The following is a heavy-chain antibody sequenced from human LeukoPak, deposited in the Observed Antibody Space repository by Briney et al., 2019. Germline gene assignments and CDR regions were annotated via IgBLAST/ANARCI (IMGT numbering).Heavy chain of an antibody. CDR2: INPNSGGT. CDR3: ARVSYDFWRNYYYGMDV. Sequence: ASVKVSCKASGYTSTGYYMHWVRQAPGQGLEWMGWINPNSGGTNYAQKFQGRVTMTRDTSISTAYMELSRLRSDDTAVYYCARVSYDFWRNYYYGMDVWGQGTTVTVSS. D-gene: IGHD3-3*01. CDR1: GYTSTGYY. V-gene: IGHV1-2*02. J-gene: IGHJ6*02.